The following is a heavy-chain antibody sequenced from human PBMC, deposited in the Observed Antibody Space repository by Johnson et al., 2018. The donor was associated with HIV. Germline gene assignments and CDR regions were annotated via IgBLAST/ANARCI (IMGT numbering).Heavy chain of an antibody. D-gene: IGHD6-6*01. J-gene: IGHJ3*02. CDR1: GFTFSSYG. CDR2: IWYDGSNK. Sequence: QEQLVVSGGGVVQPGRSLRLSCAASGFTFSSYGMHWVRQAPGKGLEWVAVIWYDGSNKYYADSVKGRFTISRDNSKNTLYLQMNSLRAEDTAVYYCANSYSSSSGNNDYAFDIWGQGTMVTVSS. V-gene: IGHV3-33*06. CDR3: ANSYSSSSGNNDYAFDI.